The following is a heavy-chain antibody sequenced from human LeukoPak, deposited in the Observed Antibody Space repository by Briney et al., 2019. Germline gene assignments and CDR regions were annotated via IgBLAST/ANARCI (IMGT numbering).Heavy chain of an antibody. CDR1: GFTFSSYS. CDR2: ISSSSSYT. J-gene: IGHJ6*02. D-gene: IGHD5-12*01. V-gene: IGHV3-21*01. Sequence: GGSLRLSCAASGFTFSSYSVNWVRQAPGKGLEWVSSISSSSSYTYYADSVKGRFTISRDNAKNSLYLQMNSLRAEDTAVYYCARDLEEVATAPGHYGMDVWGQGTTVTVSS. CDR3: ARDLEEVATAPGHYGMDV.